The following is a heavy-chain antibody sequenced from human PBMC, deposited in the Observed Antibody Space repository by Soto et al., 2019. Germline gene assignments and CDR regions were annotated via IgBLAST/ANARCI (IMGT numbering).Heavy chain of an antibody. D-gene: IGHD3-3*01. CDR2: IYAAGSGGST. J-gene: IGHJ4*02. CDR1: GFIFSNYA. CDR3: ANDHITTIFGVVTLGGYFDY. Sequence: EVQLLESGGGLVQPGGSLRLSCAASGFIFSNYAMFWFRQAPGKGLEWVSTIYAAGSGGSTYYADSVKGRFTISRDNSKNTMYLQMNSMRAEDTAVYYCANDHITTIFGVVTLGGYFDYWGQGTLVTVSS. V-gene: IGHV3-23*01.